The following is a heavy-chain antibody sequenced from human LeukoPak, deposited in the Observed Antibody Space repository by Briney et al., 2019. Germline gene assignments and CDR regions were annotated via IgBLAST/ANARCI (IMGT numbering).Heavy chain of an antibody. CDR1: GGSISSHY. CDR2: IYYSGST. J-gene: IGHJ4*02. V-gene: IGHV4-59*11. Sequence: SETLSLTCTVSGGSISSHYWSWIRQPPGKGLEWIGYIYYSGSTNYNPSLKSRVTISVDTSKNQFSLKLSSVTAADAAVYYCARNLYNWDYIDYWGQGTLVTVSS. CDR3: ARNLYNWDYIDY. D-gene: IGHD1-20*01.